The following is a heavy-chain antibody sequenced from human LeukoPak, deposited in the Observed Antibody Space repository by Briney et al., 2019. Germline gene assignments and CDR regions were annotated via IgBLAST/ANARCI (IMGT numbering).Heavy chain of an antibody. CDR3: LRGYSYGSDAFDI. CDR2: IGSSSSPI. D-gene: IGHD5-18*01. V-gene: IGHV3-48*02. CDR1: GFTFSTFG. J-gene: IGHJ3*02. Sequence: GGSLRLSCVVSGFTFSTFGMNWVRQAPGKGLEWVSHIGSSSSPIHYAGSVKGRFTVSRDNAKNSLDPQMNSLRDEDTAVYYCLRGYSYGSDAFDIWGRGTMVTVFS.